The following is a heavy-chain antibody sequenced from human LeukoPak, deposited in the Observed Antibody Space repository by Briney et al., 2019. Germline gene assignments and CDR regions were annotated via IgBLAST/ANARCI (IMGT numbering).Heavy chain of an antibody. V-gene: IGHV4-59*01. CDR3: AREDIVVVPAAIGSVPGGFDP. Sequence: SETLSLTCTVSGGSISSYYWSWIRQPPGKGLEWIGDIYYSGSTNYNPSLKSRVTISVDTSKNQFSLKLSSVTAADTAVYYCAREDIVVVPAAIGSVPGGFDPWGQGTLVTVSS. CDR1: GGSISSYY. CDR2: IYYSGST. J-gene: IGHJ5*02. D-gene: IGHD2-2*01.